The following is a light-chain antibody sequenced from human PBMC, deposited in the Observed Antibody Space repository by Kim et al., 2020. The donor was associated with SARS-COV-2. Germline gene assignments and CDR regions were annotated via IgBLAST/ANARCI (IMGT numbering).Light chain of an antibody. CDR1: QSVSSTY. CDR2: GSS. Sequence: IVLTQSPGTLSLSPGERATLSCRASQSVSSTYLAWYQQKPGQAPRLLIYGSSIRATGIPDRFSGSGSGTDFALTISRLEPEDFAVYYCQQYSSSPPLTFGGGTKVDIK. V-gene: IGKV3-20*01. J-gene: IGKJ4*01. CDR3: QQYSSSPPLT.